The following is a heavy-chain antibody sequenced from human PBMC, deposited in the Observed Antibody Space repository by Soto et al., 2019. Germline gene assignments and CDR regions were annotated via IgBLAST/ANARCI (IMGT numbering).Heavy chain of an antibody. CDR2: FFSDAER. Sequence: QVTLKESGPVLVQPTETLTLTCTVSGFSLSNPRMGVSWIRQPPGKPLEWLAHFFSDAERSYRASMQSRLNMSTDTSGSQVVLTMTNVDPVDTATYFCARIDGDYNYYAMDVWGQGTTVTVSS. V-gene: IGHV2-26*01. D-gene: IGHD4-17*01. J-gene: IGHJ6*02. CDR1: GFSLSNPRMG. CDR3: ARIDGDYNYYAMDV.